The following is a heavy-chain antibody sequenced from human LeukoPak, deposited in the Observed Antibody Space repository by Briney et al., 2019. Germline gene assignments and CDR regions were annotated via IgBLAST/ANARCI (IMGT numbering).Heavy chain of an antibody. Sequence: SQTLSLTCTVSGGSISSGSFYWSWIRQPAGKGLEWIGCIYTSGSTNYNPSLKSRVTISVDTSQNQFSLRLSSVTAADTAVYYCAREVWSSRGSSSRASADAFDIWGQGTMVTVSS. D-gene: IGHD6-6*01. CDR3: AREVWSSRGSSSRASADAFDI. CDR2: IYTSGST. J-gene: IGHJ3*02. V-gene: IGHV4-61*02. CDR1: GGSISSGSFY.